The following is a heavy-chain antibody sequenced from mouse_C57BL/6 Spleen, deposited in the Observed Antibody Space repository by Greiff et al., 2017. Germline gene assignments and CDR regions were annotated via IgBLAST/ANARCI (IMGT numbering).Heavy chain of an antibody. CDR1: GYTFTDYN. CDR3: ARLRGNYEAWFAY. Sequence: EVKLQESGPELVKPGASVKIPCKASGYTFTDYNMDWVKQSHGKSLEWIGDINPNNGGTIYNQKFKGKATLTVDKSSSTAYMELRSLTSEDTAVYYCARLRGNYEAWFAYWGQGTLVTVSA. D-gene: IGHD2-1*01. V-gene: IGHV1-18*01. J-gene: IGHJ3*01. CDR2: INPNNGGT.